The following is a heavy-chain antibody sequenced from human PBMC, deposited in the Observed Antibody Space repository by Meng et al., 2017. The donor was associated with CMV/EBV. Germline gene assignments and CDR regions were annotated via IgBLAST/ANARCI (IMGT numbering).Heavy chain of an antibody. V-gene: IGHV4-59*01. D-gene: IGHD3-16*02. CDR2: IYYSGST. CDR3: ARFITFGGVIVIDY. CDR1: GGSISSYY. J-gene: IGHJ4*02. Sequence: SETLSLTCTVSGGSISSYYWSWIPQPPGKGLEWIGYIYYSGSTNYNPSLKSRVTISVDTSKNQFSLKLSSVTAADTAVYYCARFITFGGVIVIDYWGQGTLVTVSS.